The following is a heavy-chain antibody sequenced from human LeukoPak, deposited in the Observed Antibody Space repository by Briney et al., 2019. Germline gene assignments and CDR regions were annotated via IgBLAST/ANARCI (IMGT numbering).Heavy chain of an antibody. V-gene: IGHV4-38-2*02. J-gene: IGHJ4*02. CDR1: GYSISSGYY. CDR2: IYHSGST. D-gene: IGHD3-10*01. CDR3: AREPAAGSGNY. Sequence: KPSETLSLTCTVSGYSISSGYYWGWIRQPPGKGLEWIGSIYHSGSTYYNPSLKSRVTISVDTSKNQFSLKLSSVTAADTALYYCAREPAAGSGNYWGQGTLVTVSS.